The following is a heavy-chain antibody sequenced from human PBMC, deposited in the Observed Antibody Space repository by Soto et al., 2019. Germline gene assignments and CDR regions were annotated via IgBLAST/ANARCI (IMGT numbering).Heavy chain of an antibody. V-gene: IGHV4-59*01. D-gene: IGHD2-21*02. CDR2: MYNTGST. J-gene: IGHJ6*02. CDR1: GGSISRYY. CDR3: ARDLWGYCGTDCYPLDV. Sequence: QVQLQESGPGLVKPSETLSLTCTVSGGSISRYYWSWIRQPPGKGLEWIGYMYNTGSTVYNPSFTRRVTISADTSKNQFSLKLNSVTAADTAVYYCARDLWGYCGTDCYPLDVWGQGTTVTVSS.